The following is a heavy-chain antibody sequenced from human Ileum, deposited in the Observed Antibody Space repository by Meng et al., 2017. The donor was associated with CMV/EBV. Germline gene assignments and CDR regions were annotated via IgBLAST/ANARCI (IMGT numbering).Heavy chain of an antibody. CDR2: ISPDKGDT. CDR3: TRGGSGSYYFGDF. CDR1: GYTFTYYG. J-gene: IGHJ4*02. D-gene: IGHD3-10*01. Sequence: QVQLVQSGDEIKKPGASVKVSCKTSGYTFTYYGISWVRQAPGQGLEWMGWISPDKGDTNYAQKVQGRVTLTTDTSTSTVFMELRGLRFDDTAVYYCTRGGSGSYYFGDFWGQGTLVTVSS. V-gene: IGHV1-18*01.